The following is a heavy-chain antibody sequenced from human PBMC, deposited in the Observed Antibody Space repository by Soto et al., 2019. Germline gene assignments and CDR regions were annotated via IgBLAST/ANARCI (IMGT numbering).Heavy chain of an antibody. CDR1: GFSFSSIGEG. D-gene: IGHD2-21*02. J-gene: IGHJ6*02. CDR2: IYWDDDK. CDR3: VQSRCGGDCLQSYSSHSYYGLDV. Sequence: QITLKESGPTLVKPTQTLTLTCTFPGFSFSSIGEGVGWIRQPPGKALEWLALIYWDDDKRYSPSLKSRLTMTKDTSKNQVVLTKTNRDPVDTATYYCVQSRCGGDCLQSYSSHSYYGLDVWGQGTTVTVSS. V-gene: IGHV2-5*02.